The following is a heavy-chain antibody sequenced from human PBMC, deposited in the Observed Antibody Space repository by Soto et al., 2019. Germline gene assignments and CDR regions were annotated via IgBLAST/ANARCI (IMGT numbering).Heavy chain of an antibody. CDR3: ERASWKFVDPYHFDY. Sequence: GESLKISCKGSGYRFTTYWIGWVRQMPGKGLEWMGIIYPGDSDTRYNPSFQGQVTISADNSISTAYLQWSSLKASDTAMYYCERASWKFVDPYHFDYWGQGTLVTVYS. V-gene: IGHV5-51*01. CDR1: GYRFTTYW. CDR2: IYPGDSDT. J-gene: IGHJ4*02. D-gene: IGHD1-1*01.